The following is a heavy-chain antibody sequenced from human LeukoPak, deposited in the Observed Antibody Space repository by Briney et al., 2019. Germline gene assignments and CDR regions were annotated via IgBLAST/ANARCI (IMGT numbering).Heavy chain of an antibody. CDR3: AKEDSEGGPNLFDP. CDR1: GFTFSTYG. J-gene: IGHJ5*02. V-gene: IGHV3-23*01. Sequence: GGSLRLSCAASGFTFSTYGMSWVSQAPGKGLEWVSAISGSGGNTHYADSVKGRFTISRDNSKNTLYLQMNSLSGEDTAVYYCAKEDSEGGPNLFDPWGQGTLVTVSS. CDR2: ISGSGGNT. D-gene: IGHD1-14*01.